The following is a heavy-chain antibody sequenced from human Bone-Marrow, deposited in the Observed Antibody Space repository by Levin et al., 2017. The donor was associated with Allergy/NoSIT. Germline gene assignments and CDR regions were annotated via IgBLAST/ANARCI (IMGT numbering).Heavy chain of an antibody. CDR1: RFTFDSYV. CDR3: AKGVYYNSGDGDYFDY. J-gene: IGHJ4*02. D-gene: IGHD3-10*01. Sequence: SCAASRFTFDSYVMAWVRQAPGKGLEWVSAISGSGTYTYYADSVKGRFTISRDNSQNTLDLQMNSLRAEDTAVYYCAKGVYYNSGDGDYFDYWGQGTLVTVSS. V-gene: IGHV3-23*01. CDR2: ISGSGTYT.